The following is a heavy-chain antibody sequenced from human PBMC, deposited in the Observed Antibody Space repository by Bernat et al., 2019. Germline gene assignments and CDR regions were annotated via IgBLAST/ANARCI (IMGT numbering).Heavy chain of an antibody. D-gene: IGHD7-27*01. CDR2: VHPSNSAT. CDR3: ARHNIWGFDY. V-gene: IGHV5-51*01. Sequence: EVQLVQSGAEVKKPGESLKISCQVSGYSFTNYWIGWVRQMPGEGLEWMAIVHPSNSATRYNPSFQGQVTISADKSISTGYLQWSSLKASDTAIYYCARHNIWGFDYGDQGTLVTVSS. CDR1: GYSFTNYW. J-gene: IGHJ4*02.